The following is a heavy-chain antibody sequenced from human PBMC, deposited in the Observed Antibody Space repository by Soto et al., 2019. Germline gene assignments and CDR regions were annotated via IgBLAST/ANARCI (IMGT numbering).Heavy chain of an antibody. CDR1: GYTFTSYD. V-gene: IGHV1-8*01. CDR2: MNPNSGNT. J-gene: IGHJ6*03. CDR3: ARGRGLFGELLSALSYYYYMDV. Sequence: ASVKVSCEASGYTFTSYDINWVRQATGQGLEWMGWMNPNSGNTGYAQKFQGRVTMTRNTSISTAYMELSSLRSEDTAVYYCARGRGLFGELLSALSYYYYMDVWGKGTTVTVSS. D-gene: IGHD3-10*01.